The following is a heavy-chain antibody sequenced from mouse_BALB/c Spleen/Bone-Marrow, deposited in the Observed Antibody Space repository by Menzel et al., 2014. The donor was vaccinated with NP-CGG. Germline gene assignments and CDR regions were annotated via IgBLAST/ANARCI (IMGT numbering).Heavy chain of an antibody. CDR3: TRWVYYCSSYFDY. Sequence: EVQPQQSGALFLMPGALVKPPCNASALNIKDHYVPWVKQRPEQGLERIGWIFPENGNTIYDPKFPGKASITADTSSNTAYLQLSSLTSEDTAVYYCTRWVYYCSSYFDYWGQGTTLSVAS. CDR1: ALNIKDHY. J-gene: IGHJ2*01. V-gene: IGHV14-1*02. D-gene: IGHD1-1*01. CDR2: IFPENGNT.